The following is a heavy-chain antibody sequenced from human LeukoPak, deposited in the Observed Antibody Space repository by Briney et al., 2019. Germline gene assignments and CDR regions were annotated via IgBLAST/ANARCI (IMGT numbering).Heavy chain of an antibody. J-gene: IGHJ4*02. CDR3: VSEGTYCGGDCYSFESGYFDY. CDR2: INAGNGNT. Sequence: ASVKVSCKASGYTFTNYAMHWVRQAPGQRLEWMGWINAGNGNTKYSQKFQGRVTITRDTSASTAYMELSSLGSEDTAVFYCVSEGTYCGGDCYSFESGYFDYWGQGTLVTVSS. D-gene: IGHD2-21*02. V-gene: IGHV1-3*01. CDR1: GYTFTNYA.